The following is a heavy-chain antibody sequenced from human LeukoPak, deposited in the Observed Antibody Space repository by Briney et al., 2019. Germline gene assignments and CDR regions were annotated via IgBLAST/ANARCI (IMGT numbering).Heavy chain of an antibody. CDR2: INPNSRHP. Sequence: ASVRVSFKASGYTFTDYYTHWVRQAPGQGGECIRCINPNSRHPNYAQKFQGMVTMTRDTSIRTAYLEVGGLRSDDTALYYCAKNPYEYYFDYWGQGTLVTVSS. J-gene: IGHJ4*02. CDR3: AKNPYEYYFDY. V-gene: IGHV1-2*02. CDR1: GYTFTDYY. D-gene: IGHD5-12*01.